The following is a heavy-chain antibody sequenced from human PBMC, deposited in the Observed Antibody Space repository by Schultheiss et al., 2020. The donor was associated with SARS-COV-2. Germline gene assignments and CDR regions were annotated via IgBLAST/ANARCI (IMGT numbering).Heavy chain of an antibody. CDR3: ARQEDYYYYMDV. CDR2: IYYSGST. J-gene: IGHJ6*03. CDR1: GGSISSYY. Sequence: SETLSLTCTVSGGSISSYYWSWIRQPPGKVLEWIGYIYYSGSTNYNPSLKSRVTISVDTSKNQFSLKLSSVTAADTAVYYCARQEDYYYYMDVWGKGTTVTVSS. V-gene: IGHV4-59*08.